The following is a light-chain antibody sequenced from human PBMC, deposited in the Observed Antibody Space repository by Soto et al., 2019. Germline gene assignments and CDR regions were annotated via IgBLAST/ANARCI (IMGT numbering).Light chain of an antibody. Sequence: DIPMTQSPSTLSGSVGDRVTITCRASQTISSWLAWYQQKPGKAPKLLIYKASTLKSGVPSRFSGSGSGTEFTLTSSSLQPDDFATYYCQHYNSYSEALGQGTKVDIK. CDR1: QTISSW. V-gene: IGKV1-5*03. CDR2: KAS. CDR3: QHYNSYSEA. J-gene: IGKJ1*01.